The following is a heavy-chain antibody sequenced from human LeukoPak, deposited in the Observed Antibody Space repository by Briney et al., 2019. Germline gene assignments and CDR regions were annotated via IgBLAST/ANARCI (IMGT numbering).Heavy chain of an antibody. CDR1: GGSISSSSYY. CDR3: ARQERRMALGY. J-gene: IGHJ4*02. Sequence: SETLSHTCTVSGGSISSSSYYWSWIRQPPGKGLEWIGEINHSGSTNYNPSLKSRVTISVDTSKNQFSLKLSSVTAADTAVYYCARQERRMALGYWGQGTLVTVSS. CDR2: INHSGST. V-gene: IGHV4-39*01. D-gene: IGHD5-24*01.